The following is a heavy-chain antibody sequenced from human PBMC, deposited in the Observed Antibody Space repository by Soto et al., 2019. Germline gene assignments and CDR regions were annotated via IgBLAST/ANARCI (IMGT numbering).Heavy chain of an antibody. CDR3: ARGFSSGSGYSY. J-gene: IGHJ4*02. V-gene: IGHV4-30-2*01. D-gene: IGHD3-22*01. Sequence: SETLSLTCAVSGGSISSGGYSWSWIRQPPGKGLEWIGYIYHSGSTYYNPSLKSRVTISVDRSKNQFSLKLSSVTAADTAVYYCARGFSSGSGYSYWGQGTLVTVSS. CDR2: IYHSGST. CDR1: GGSISSGGYS.